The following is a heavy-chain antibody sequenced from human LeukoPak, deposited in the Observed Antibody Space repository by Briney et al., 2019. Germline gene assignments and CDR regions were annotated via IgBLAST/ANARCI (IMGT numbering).Heavy chain of an antibody. CDR2: TSGSGGST. CDR3: AKAPGGYHYYDSSEFDY. Sequence: PGGSLRLSCAASGFTFSSYAMSWVRQAPGKGLEWVSATSGSGGSTYYADSVKGRFTISRDNSTNTLYLQMSRLRAEDTAVYYCAKAPGGYHYYDSSEFDYWGQGTLVTVSS. D-gene: IGHD3-22*01. CDR1: GFTFSSYA. J-gene: IGHJ4*02. V-gene: IGHV3-23*01.